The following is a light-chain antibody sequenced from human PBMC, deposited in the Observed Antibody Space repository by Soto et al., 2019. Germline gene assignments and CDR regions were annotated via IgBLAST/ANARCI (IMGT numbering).Light chain of an antibody. CDR1: SSDVGGSNY. CDR3: SSDTTSSTLGV. J-gene: IGLJ2*01. CDR2: EVS. V-gene: IGLV2-14*01. Sequence: HSALTQPASVSGSPGQSITISCTGTSSDVGGSNYVSWFQQRPGKAPKLMIYEVSNRPSGVSNRFSGSKSGNTASLTISGLRAEDEADYYCSSDTTSSTLGVFGGGTKLTVL.